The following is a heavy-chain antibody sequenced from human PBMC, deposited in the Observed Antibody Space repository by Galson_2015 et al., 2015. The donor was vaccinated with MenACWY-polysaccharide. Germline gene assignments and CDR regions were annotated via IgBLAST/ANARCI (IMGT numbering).Heavy chain of an antibody. CDR3: ARGGGRFPENYYFDY. CDR2: INSDGRST. Sequence: SLRLSCAASGFTFSSYSMNWVRQAPGKGLVWVSRINSDGRSTSYADSVKGRFTTSRDNAKTTLYLQMNSLSAEDTAVYYCARGGGRFPENYYFDYWGQGTLVTVSS. J-gene: IGHJ4*02. V-gene: IGHV3-74*01. D-gene: IGHD3-16*01. CDR1: GFTFSSYS.